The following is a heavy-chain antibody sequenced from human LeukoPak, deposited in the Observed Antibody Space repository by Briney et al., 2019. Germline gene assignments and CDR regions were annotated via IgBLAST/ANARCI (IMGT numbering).Heavy chain of an antibody. V-gene: IGHV1-69*05. CDR1: GGTFSSYA. CDR3: ARTVYYYYYYMDV. CDR2: IIPIFGTA. D-gene: IGHD4-17*01. J-gene: IGHJ6*03. Sequence: ASVKVSCKASGGTFSSYAISWVRQAPGQGLEWMGGIIPIFGTANYAQKLQGRVTMTTDTSTSTAYMELRSLRSDDTAVYYCARTVYYYYYYMDVWGKGTTVTISS.